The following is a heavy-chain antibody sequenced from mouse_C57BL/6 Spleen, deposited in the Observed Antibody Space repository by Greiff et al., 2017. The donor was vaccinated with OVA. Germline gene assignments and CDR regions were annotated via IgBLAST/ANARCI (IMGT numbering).Heavy chain of an antibody. D-gene: IGHD2-13*01. J-gene: IGHJ1*03. V-gene: IGHV1-19*01. Sequence: EVQLQESGPVLVKPGASVKMSCKASGYTFTDYYMNWVKQSHGKSLEWIGVINPYNGGTSYNQKFKGKATLTVAKSSSTAYMELNSLTSEDSAVYYCARGRFGDYAGYFDVWGTGTTVTVSS. CDR1: GYTFTDYY. CDR3: ARGRFGDYAGYFDV. CDR2: INPYNGGT.